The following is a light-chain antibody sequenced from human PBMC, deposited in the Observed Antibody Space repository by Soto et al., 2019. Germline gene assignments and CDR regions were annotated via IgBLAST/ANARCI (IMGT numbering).Light chain of an antibody. CDR3: ATWDDSLDGRL. J-gene: IGLJ3*02. V-gene: IGLV1-44*01. CDR1: ISNIGSNP. Sequence: QSVLTQPPSVSGTPGQRVTISCSGSISNIGSNPVSWYQQVPGTAPKLLISNNDQRPSGVPDRFSGSKSVTSASLAISGLQSEDEADYYCATWDDSLDGRLFGGGTKLTVL. CDR2: NND.